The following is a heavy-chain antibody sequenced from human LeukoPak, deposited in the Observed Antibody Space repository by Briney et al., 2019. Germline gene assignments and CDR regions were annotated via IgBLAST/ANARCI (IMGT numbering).Heavy chain of an antibody. CDR2: ISYDGSNK. Sequence: GGSLRLSCAASGFTFSSYAMHWVRQAPGKGLEWVAVISYDGSNKYYADSVKGRFTISGDNSKNTLYLQMNSLRAEDTAVYYCASRAYYYMDVWGKGTTVTVSS. V-gene: IGHV3-30-3*01. CDR3: ASRAYYYMDV. CDR1: GFTFSSYA. J-gene: IGHJ6*03.